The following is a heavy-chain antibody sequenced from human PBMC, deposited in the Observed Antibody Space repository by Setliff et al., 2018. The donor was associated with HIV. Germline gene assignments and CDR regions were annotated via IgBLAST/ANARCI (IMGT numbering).Heavy chain of an antibody. D-gene: IGHD3-3*01. CDR3: ARDRSDYYNLPGYFDH. V-gene: IGHV4-31*03. J-gene: IGHJ4*02. CDR2: IYYSGST. CDR1: GGSISSGTYY. Sequence: PSETLSLTCTVSGGSISSGTYYWSWIRQHPGKGLAWIGYIYYSGSTSYNPSLKSRVTISVDTSRNQFSLKLSSVTAADTAVYYCARDRSDYYNLPGYFDHWGQGTPVTVSS.